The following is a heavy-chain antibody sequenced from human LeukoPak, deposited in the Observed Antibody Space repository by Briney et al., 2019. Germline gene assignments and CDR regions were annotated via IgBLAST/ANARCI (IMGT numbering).Heavy chain of an antibody. Sequence: PSQTLSLTCTVSGGSIRSGGYYWSWIRQHPGKGLEWIGYIYYSGTTYYNPSLKSRVTISVDTSKNQFSLKLSSVTAADTAVYYCARGAYYDFWSGYYRYNWFDPWGQGTLVTVSS. D-gene: IGHD3-3*01. CDR3: ARGAYYDFWSGYYRYNWFDP. V-gene: IGHV4-31*03. J-gene: IGHJ5*02. CDR2: IYYSGTT. CDR1: GGSIRSGGYY.